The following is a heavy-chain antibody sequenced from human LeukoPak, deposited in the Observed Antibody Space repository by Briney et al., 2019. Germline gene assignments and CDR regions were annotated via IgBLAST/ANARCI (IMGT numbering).Heavy chain of an antibody. CDR1: GFTFSSYW. Sequence: PGGSLRLSCAASGFTFSSYWMHWVRQAPRKGLVWVSRINSDGSSTSYADSVKGRFPISRHNAHNTLYPQMNSLRADATGVYYSARDEGGVWSNAWDYWGQGTLVTVSS. CDR3: ARDEGGVWSNAWDY. D-gene: IGHD3-16*01. CDR2: INSDGSST. V-gene: IGHV3-74*01. J-gene: IGHJ4*02.